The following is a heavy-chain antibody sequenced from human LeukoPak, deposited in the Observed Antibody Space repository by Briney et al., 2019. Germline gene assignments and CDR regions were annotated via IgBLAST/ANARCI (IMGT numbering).Heavy chain of an antibody. CDR3: ARHKGGGSRYEY. CDR1: GGSISSYY. D-gene: IGHD2-15*01. J-gene: IGHJ4*02. V-gene: IGHV4-59*08. Sequence: SETLSLTCTVSGGSISSYYWSWIRQPPGKGLEWIGYIYYSGSTNYNPSLKSRVTISVDTSKNQFSLKLSSVTAADTAVYYCARHKGGGSRYEYWGQGTLVTVSS. CDR2: IYYSGST.